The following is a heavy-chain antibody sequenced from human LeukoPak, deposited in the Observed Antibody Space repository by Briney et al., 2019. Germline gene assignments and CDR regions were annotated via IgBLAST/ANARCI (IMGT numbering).Heavy chain of an antibody. V-gene: IGHV3-74*01. CDR1: GFTFSSYW. J-gene: IGHJ6*02. Sequence: GGSLRLSCAASGFTFSSYWMHWVRHAPGKGLVWVSRINSDGSSTSYADSVKGRFTISRDNAKNTLYLQMNSLRAEDTAVYYCARDKGYCSGGSCYSGYYYYYGMDVWGQGTTVTVSS. CDR3: ARDKGYCSGGSCYSGYYYYYGMDV. D-gene: IGHD2-15*01. CDR2: INSDGSST.